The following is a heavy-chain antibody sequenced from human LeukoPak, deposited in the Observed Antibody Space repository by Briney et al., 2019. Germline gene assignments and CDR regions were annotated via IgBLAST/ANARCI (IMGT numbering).Heavy chain of an antibody. CDR1: GYSFTSYC. D-gene: IGHD6-6*01. CDR2: IYPGDSDT. CDR3: ARRQQLVRGYFDY. V-gene: IGHV5-51*01. Sequence: GESLKISCKGSGYSFTSYCIGWVRQMPGKGLEWMGIIYPGDSDTRYSPSFQGQVTISADKSSSTAYLQWSSLKASDTAMYYCARRQQLVRGYFDYWGQGTLVTVSS. J-gene: IGHJ4*02.